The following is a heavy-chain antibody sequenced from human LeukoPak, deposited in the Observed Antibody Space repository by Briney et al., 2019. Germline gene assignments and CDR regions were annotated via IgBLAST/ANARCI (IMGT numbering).Heavy chain of an antibody. Sequence: SETLSLTCSVSGDSISSGSFYWSWIRQPAGRGLEWIGRIYPSGSTNYNPSLKSRVTISLDTSKNQFSLKLSSVTAADTAVYYCARISLTGYAPISGYFDYWGQGTLVTVSS. D-gene: IGHD3-9*01. V-gene: IGHV4-61*02. J-gene: IGHJ4*02. CDR3: ARISLTGYAPISGYFDY. CDR2: IYPSGST. CDR1: GDSISSGSFY.